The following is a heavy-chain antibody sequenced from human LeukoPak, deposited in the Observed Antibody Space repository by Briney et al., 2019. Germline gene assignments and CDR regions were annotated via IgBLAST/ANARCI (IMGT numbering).Heavy chain of an antibody. CDR3: ARGNCSGGSCYSENWFDP. V-gene: IGHV4-59*06. CDR1: GGSISSYY. D-gene: IGHD2-15*01. CDR2: IYYSGST. J-gene: IGHJ5*02. Sequence: KPSETLSLTCTVSGGSISSYYWSWIRQHPGKGLEWIGYIYYSGSTYYNPSLKSRVTISVDTSKNQFSLKLSSVTAADTAVYYCARGNCSGGSCYSENWFDPWGQGTLVTVSS.